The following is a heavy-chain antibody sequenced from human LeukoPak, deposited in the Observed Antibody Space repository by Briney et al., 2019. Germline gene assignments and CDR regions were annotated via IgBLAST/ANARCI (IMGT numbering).Heavy chain of an antibody. J-gene: IGHJ4*02. CDR2: ISYDGSNK. D-gene: IGHD3-9*01. CDR1: GFTFSNYA. CDR3: ARDRGIRYFDWYPDY. V-gene: IGHV3-30-3*01. Sequence: GRSLRLSCAASGFTFSNYAMHWVRQAPGKGLEWVAVISYDGSNKYYADSVKGRFTISRDNSKNTLYLQMNSLRAEDTAVYYCARDRGIRYFDWYPDYWGQGTLVTVSS.